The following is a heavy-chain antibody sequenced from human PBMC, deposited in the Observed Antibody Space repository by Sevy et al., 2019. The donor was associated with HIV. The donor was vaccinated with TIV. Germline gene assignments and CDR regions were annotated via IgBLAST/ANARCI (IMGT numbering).Heavy chain of an antibody. CDR1: GASITSLY. V-gene: IGHV4-59*08. J-gene: IGHJ4*02. D-gene: IGHD1-26*01. CDR2: IYYNGHI. CDR3: AGENAWGRGYS. Sequence: SETLSLTCTVSGASITSLYWNWIRQPPGKGLEWIANIYYNGHINYNPSLKSRVTLSLDTSKNQFSLRLSSVTTADTAMYYCAGENAWGRGYSWGQGTLVTVSS.